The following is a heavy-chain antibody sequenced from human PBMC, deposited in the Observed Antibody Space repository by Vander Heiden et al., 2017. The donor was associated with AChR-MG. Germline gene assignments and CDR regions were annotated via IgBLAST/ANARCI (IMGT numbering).Heavy chain of an antibody. CDR2: IYHSGST. CDR1: GGSISSSNW. Sequence: QVQLQESGPGLVKPSGTLSLTCAVPGGSISSSNWWSWVRQPPGKGLEWIGEIYHSGSTNYNPSLKSRVTISVNKSKNQFSLKLSSVTAADTAVYYCARVNRYSIRGREWFDPWGHGTLVTVSS. J-gene: IGHJ5*02. D-gene: IGHD6-13*01. CDR3: ARVNRYSIRGREWFDP. V-gene: IGHV4-4*02.